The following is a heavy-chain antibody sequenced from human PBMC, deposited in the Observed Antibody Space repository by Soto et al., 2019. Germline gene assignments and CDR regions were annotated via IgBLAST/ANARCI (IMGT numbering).Heavy chain of an antibody. V-gene: IGHV3-23*01. CDR3: AKDAFCSGGSCYSYYYYYGMDV. Sequence: PGGSLRLSCAASGFTFSSYAMSWVRQAPGNGLEWVSAISGSGGSTYYADSVKGRFTISRDNSKNTLYLQMNSLRAEDTAVYYCAKDAFCSGGSCYSYYYYYGMDVWGQGTTVTVSS. J-gene: IGHJ6*02. CDR2: ISGSGGST. D-gene: IGHD2-15*01. CDR1: GFTFSSYA.